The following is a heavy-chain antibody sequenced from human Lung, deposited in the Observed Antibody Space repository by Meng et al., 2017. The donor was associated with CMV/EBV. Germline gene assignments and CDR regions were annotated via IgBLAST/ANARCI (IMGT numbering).Heavy chain of an antibody. CDR3: ARASSRWLAGAGSNWFDP. Sequence: GESLKISCAASGFTFRGYWMSWVRQAPGKGLKWVANIKQDGSEKYYVDSVKGRFTISRDNADNSLYLQMNNLRPEDTAVYYCARASSRWLAGAGSNWFDPWGQGTLVTVSS. D-gene: IGHD6-19*01. J-gene: IGHJ5*02. CDR2: IKQDGSEK. CDR1: GFTFRGYW. V-gene: IGHV3-7*04.